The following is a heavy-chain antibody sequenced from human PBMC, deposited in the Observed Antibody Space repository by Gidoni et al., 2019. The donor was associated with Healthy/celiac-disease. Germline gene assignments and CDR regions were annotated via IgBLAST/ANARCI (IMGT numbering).Heavy chain of an antibody. CDR2: IYTSGST. J-gene: IGHJ6*03. D-gene: IGHD1-26*01. CDR3: ARDHSLLLPYMDV. V-gene: IGHV4-61*02. Sequence: QVQLQESGPGLVKPSQTLSLTCTVSGGSISSGSYYWSWIRQPAGKGLEWIGRIYTSGSTNYNPSLKSRVTMSVDTSKNQFSLKLSSVTAADTAVYYCARDHSLLLPYMDVWGKGTTVTVSS. CDR1: GGSISSGSYY.